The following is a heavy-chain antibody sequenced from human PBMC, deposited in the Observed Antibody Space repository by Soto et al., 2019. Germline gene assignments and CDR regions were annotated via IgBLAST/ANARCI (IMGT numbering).Heavy chain of an antibody. V-gene: IGHV4-59*12. J-gene: IGHJ6*02. Sequence: SETLSLTYIVSGGSISTYYWIWIRQPPGKGLEWIGYIHYTGSISYNPSLQSRLTISVDTSKNQFSLKLTSVTAADTAVYFCAREDDGGDRDYYGLDVWGQGTTVTVSS. CDR1: GGSISTYY. CDR3: AREDDGGDRDYYGLDV. CDR2: IHYTGSI. D-gene: IGHD2-21*02.